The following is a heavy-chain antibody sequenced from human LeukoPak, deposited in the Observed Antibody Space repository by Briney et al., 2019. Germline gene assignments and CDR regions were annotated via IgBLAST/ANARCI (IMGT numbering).Heavy chain of an antibody. CDR1: GFSVRNNY. V-gene: IGHV3-53*01. Sequence: PGGSLRLSCAASGFSVRNNYMTWVRQAPGKGLERVSIIYDSGDSYYADSVKGRFTIARDNSKNTVSLQMNSLRVDDTAVYYCVSHSDPLTGYSFDFWGQGILVTVAS. D-gene: IGHD3-9*01. CDR2: IYDSGDS. CDR3: VSHSDPLTGYSFDF. J-gene: IGHJ4*02.